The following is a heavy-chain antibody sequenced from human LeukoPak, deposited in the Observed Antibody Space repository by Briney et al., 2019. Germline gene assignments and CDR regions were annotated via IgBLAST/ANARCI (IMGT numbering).Heavy chain of an antibody. CDR2: IYYSGST. CDR3: ARDTVGATDYYYYYYMDV. V-gene: IGHV4-59*01. D-gene: IGHD1-26*01. Sequence: PSETLSLTCTVSGGSISSYYWSWIRQPPGKGLEWIGYIYYSGSTNYNPSLKSRVTISVDTSKNRFSLKLSSVTAADTAVYYCARDTVGATDYYYYYYMDVWGKGTTVTASS. CDR1: GGSISSYY. J-gene: IGHJ6*03.